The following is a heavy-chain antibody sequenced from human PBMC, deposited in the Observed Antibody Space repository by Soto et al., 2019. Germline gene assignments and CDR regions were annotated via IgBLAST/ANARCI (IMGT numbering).Heavy chain of an antibody. CDR2: INPIGGDT. V-gene: IGHV1-46*01. Sequence: ASVKVSCKTSGYTFINYYIHWSRQVPGQGLEWMGIINPIGGDTNYAQKFEDRIIMTRDTSTSTVYMELGSLKSEDTAVYFCARDRRYTSTWYSKYNCFDSWGQGTLVTVSS. CDR1: GYTFINYY. D-gene: IGHD6-13*01. CDR3: ARDRRYTSTWYSKYNCFDS. J-gene: IGHJ5*01.